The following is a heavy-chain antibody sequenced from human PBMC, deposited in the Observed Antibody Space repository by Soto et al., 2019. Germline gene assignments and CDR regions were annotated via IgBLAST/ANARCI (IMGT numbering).Heavy chain of an antibody. CDR3: ARNTGWYYYGMDV. D-gene: IGHD6-19*01. CDR2: IYYSGST. J-gene: IGHJ6*02. V-gene: IGHV4-59*01. CDR1: GGSISSYY. Sequence: TSETLSLTCTVSGGSISSYYWSWIRQPPGKGLEWIGYIYYSGSTNYNPSLKSRVTISVDTSKNQFSLKLSSVTAADTAVYYCARNTGWYYYGMDVWGQGTTVTVS.